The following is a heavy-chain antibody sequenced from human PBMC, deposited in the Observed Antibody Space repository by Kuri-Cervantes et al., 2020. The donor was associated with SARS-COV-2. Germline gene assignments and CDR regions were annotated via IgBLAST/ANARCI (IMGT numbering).Heavy chain of an antibody. CDR2: IRYDGSDK. V-gene: IGHV3-30*02. J-gene: IGHJ4*02. CDR1: GFTFSTYG. CDR3: ARDWGAGLLELRSPDRIDY. D-gene: IGHD1-7*01. Sequence: GGSLRLSCAASGFTFSTYGMHWVRQAPGKGLEWVAFIRYDGSDKYYGDSVKGRFTISRDNAKNSLYLQMNSLRAEDTAVYYCARDWGAGLLELRSPDRIDYWGQGTLVTVSS.